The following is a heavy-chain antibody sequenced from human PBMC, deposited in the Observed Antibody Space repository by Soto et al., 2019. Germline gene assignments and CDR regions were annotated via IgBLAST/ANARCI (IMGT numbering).Heavy chain of an antibody. V-gene: IGHV6-1*01. J-gene: IGHJ4*02. CDR2: TYYRSKWYN. Sequence: SQTLSLTCVISGDSVPSNDATWDWFRQSPSRGLEWLGRTYYRSKWYNDYAVSVKSRITINPDTSKNQISLQLNSVTPEDTAVYYCVRLIGNSWLDYWGQGTLVTVSS. D-gene: IGHD6-13*01. CDR1: GDSVPSNDAT. CDR3: VRLIGNSWLDY.